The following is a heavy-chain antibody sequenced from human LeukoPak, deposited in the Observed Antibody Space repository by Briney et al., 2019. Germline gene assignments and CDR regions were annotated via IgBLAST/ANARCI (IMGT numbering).Heavy chain of an antibody. CDR3: ARLAYYDFWSGPDY. Sequence: ASVKVSCKASGYTFTSYDINWVRQATGQGLEWMGWMNPNSGNTGYAQKFQGRVTMTRNTSISTAYMELSSLRSEDTAMYYCARLAYYDFWSGPDYWGQGTLVIVSS. V-gene: IGHV1-8*01. CDR1: GYTFTSYD. J-gene: IGHJ4*02. D-gene: IGHD3-3*01. CDR2: MNPNSGNT.